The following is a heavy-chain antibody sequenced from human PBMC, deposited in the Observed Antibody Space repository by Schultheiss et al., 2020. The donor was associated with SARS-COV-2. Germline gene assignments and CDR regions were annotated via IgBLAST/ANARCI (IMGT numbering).Heavy chain of an antibody. D-gene: IGHD5-24*01. CDR3: ARGDGYNPFDY. CDR1: GFTFSRSH. Sequence: GGSLRLSCAASGFTFSRSHMTWIRQAPGKGLEWVSAISGSGGSTYYADSVKGRFTISRDNAKNSLYLQMNSLRAEDTAVYYCARGDGYNPFDYWGQGTLVTVSS. V-gene: IGHV3-23*01. CDR2: ISGSGGST. J-gene: IGHJ4*02.